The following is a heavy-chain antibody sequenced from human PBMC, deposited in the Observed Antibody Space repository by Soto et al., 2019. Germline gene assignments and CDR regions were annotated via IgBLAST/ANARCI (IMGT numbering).Heavy chain of an antibody. CDR1: GGSISSGGYY. J-gene: IGHJ4*02. Sequence: SETLSLTCTVSGGSISSGGYYWSGIRQHPGKGLEWIGYIYYSGSTYYNPSLKSRVTISVDTSKNQFSLKLSSVTAADTAVYYCAGFYYDSSGYFLDYWGQGTLVTVSS. CDR2: IYYSGST. V-gene: IGHV4-31*03. D-gene: IGHD3-22*01. CDR3: AGFYYDSSGYFLDY.